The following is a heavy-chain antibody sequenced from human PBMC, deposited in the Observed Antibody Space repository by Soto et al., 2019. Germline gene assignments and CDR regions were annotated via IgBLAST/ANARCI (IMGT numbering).Heavy chain of an antibody. J-gene: IGHJ6*02. CDR2: VSYHGTKT. V-gene: IGHV3-30*04. Sequence: QVQLVESGGGVVQPGRSLRLSCAASGFTFSSYAMHSVRQTPDKGLQWVAVVSYHGTKTFYADSVKGRFTISRDNSKSTLFLRMNSLGPEDTAVYYCARASDHYGSGNYPQLGTDVWGQGTTVTVSS. CDR1: GFTFSSYA. CDR3: ARASDHYGSGNYPQLGTDV. D-gene: IGHD3-10*01.